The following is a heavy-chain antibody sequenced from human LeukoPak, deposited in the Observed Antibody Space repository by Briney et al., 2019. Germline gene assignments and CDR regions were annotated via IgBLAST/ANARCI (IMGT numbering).Heavy chain of an antibody. CDR3: VRDGDDFNFDY. D-gene: IGHD5-24*01. J-gene: IGHJ4*02. CDR1: GFTFRNYW. Sequence: GGSLTLSCAASGFTFRNYWMHWVRQAPGKGLVWVSRVIRDGSFTNYADSVKGRFTISRDNAKNTLYLQMNSLRAEDTAVYYCVRDGDDFNFDYWGQGSLVTVSS. V-gene: IGHV3-74*01. CDR2: VIRDGSFT.